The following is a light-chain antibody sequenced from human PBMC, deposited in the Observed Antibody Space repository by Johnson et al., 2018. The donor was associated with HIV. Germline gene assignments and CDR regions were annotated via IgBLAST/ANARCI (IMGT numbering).Light chain of an antibody. CDR3: GTWDSSLSAVYG. J-gene: IGLJ1*01. V-gene: IGLV1-51*02. CDR2: DNH. Sequence: QLVLTQPPSVSAAPGQKVTISCSGTSSNIGNNFVSWYQQLPGTAPKLLIYDNHKRPSGIPDRFSGSKSGTSATLGITGLQTGDEADYYCGTWDSSLSAVYGCGTGIKVTVL. CDR1: SSNIGNNF.